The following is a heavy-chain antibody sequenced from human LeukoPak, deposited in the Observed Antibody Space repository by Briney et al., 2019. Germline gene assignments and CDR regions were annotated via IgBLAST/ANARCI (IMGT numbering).Heavy chain of an antibody. D-gene: IGHD1-1*01. Sequence: SETLSLTCTVSGGSISSYYWSWIRQPAGKGLEWIGRIYTSGSTNYNPSLKSRVTMSVDTSKNQFSLKLSSVTAADTAVYYCAREEYNWNDGAPDAFDIWGQGTMVTVSS. V-gene: IGHV4-4*07. CDR1: GGSISSYY. CDR3: AREEYNWNDGAPDAFDI. J-gene: IGHJ3*02. CDR2: IYTSGST.